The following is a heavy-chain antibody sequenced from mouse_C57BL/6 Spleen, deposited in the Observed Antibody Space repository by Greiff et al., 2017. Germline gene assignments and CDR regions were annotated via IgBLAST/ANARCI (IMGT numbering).Heavy chain of an antibody. CDR2: IDPNSGGT. V-gene: IGHV1-62-3*01. J-gene: IGHJ4*01. Sequence: VQLQQSGAELVKPGASVKLSCKASGYTFTSYWMHWVKQRPGRGLEWIGRIDPNSGGTKYNEKFKGKATLTVNKSSSTAYMELRSLTSEDSAVYYCARRLRQTEGHYYAMDYWGQGTSVTVSS. D-gene: IGHD2-4*01. CDR3: ARRLRQTEGHYYAMDY. CDR1: GYTFTSYW.